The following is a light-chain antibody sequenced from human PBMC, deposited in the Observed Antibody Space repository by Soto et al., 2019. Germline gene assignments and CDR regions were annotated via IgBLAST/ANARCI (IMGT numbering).Light chain of an antibody. V-gene: IGKV4-1*01. CDR1: QSVLYNSNNKNY. CDR2: WAS. Sequence: DIVMTQSPDSLAVSLGERATIDCKSSQSVLYNSNNKNYLAWYQRKPGQPPKLLVYWASTRESGVPDRFSGSGSGTDFTLTISSLQAEDVAVYYCQQYYRIPWTFGQGTKVEIK. J-gene: IGKJ1*01. CDR3: QQYYRIPWT.